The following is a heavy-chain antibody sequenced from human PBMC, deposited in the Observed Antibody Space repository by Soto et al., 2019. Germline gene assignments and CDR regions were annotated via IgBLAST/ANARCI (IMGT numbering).Heavy chain of an antibody. D-gene: IGHD3-3*01. CDR1: GFTFSSYS. CDR2: ISSSSSSYI. V-gene: IGHV3-21*01. J-gene: IGHJ3*02. Sequence: GGSLRLSCAASGFTFSSYSMNWVRQAPGKGLEWVSSISSSSSSYIYYADSVKGRFTISRDNAKNSLYLQMNSLRAEDTAVYYCARGRITIFGVAPGRAFDIWGQGTMVTVSS. CDR3: ARGRITIFGVAPGRAFDI.